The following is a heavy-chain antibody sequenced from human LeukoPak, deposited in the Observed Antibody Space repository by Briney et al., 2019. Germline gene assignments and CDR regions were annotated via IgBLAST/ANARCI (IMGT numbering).Heavy chain of an antibody. CDR2: IIPIFGTA. D-gene: IGHD2-2*01. CDR1: GGTFSSYA. J-gene: IGHJ6*03. Sequence: SVKVTCKASGGTFSSYAISWVRQAPGQGLEWMGGIIPIFGTANYAQKFQGRVTITADESTSIAYMELSSLRSEDTAVYYCARWEVVPAADYYYMDVWGKGTTVTVSS. V-gene: IGHV1-69*13. CDR3: ARWEVVPAADYYYMDV.